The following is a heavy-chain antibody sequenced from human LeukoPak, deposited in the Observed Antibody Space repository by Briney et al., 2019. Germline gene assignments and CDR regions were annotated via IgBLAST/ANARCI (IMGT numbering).Heavy chain of an antibody. J-gene: IGHJ5*02. CDR1: GYTFTSYA. CDR3: ARDRPVYSSSWYNWFDP. Sequence: ASVKVSCKASGYTFTSYAMHWVRQAPGQRHEWMGWINAGNGNTKYSQKFQGRVTITRDTSASTAYMELSSLRSEDTAVYYCARDRPVYSSSWYNWFDPWGQGTLVTVSS. V-gene: IGHV1-3*01. D-gene: IGHD6-13*01. CDR2: INAGNGNT.